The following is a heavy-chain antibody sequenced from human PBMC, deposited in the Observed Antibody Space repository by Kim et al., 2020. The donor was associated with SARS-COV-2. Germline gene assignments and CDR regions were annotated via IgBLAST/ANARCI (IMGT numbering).Heavy chain of an antibody. CDR1: GFTFSSYG. V-gene: IGHV3-30*18. CDR3: AKAFGSSGWYGMDV. CDR2: ISYDGSNK. Sequence: GGSLRLSCAASGFTFSSYGMHWVRQAPGKGLEWVAVISYDGSNKYYADSVKGRFTISRDNSKNTLYLQMNSLRAEDTAVYYCAKAFGSSGWYGMDVWGQG. D-gene: IGHD6-19*01. J-gene: IGHJ6*02.